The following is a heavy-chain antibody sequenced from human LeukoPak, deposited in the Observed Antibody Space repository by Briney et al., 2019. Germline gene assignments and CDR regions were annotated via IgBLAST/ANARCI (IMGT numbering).Heavy chain of an antibody. Sequence: PSQTLSLTCTVSGGPISSGGYSWSWLRQHPGKGLEWIGYIYYSGSTYYNPSLKSRVTISVDTSKNQFSLKLSSVTAADTAVYYCARRVRTLSSGGEYFDYWGQGTLVTVSS. CDR3: ARRVRTLSSGGEYFDY. CDR2: IYYSGST. V-gene: IGHV4-31*03. J-gene: IGHJ4*02. D-gene: IGHD6-19*01. CDR1: GGPISSGGYS.